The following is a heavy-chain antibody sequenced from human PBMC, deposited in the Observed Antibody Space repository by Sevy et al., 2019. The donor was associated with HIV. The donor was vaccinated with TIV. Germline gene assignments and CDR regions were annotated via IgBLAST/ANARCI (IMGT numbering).Heavy chain of an antibody. CDR2: IYYSGST. V-gene: IGHV4-38-2*02. D-gene: IGHD3-16*01. CDR1: GYSISSGYY. Sequence: SETLSLTCAVSGYSISSGYYWGWIRQPPGKGLEWIGYIYYSGSTNYNPSLKSRVTISVDTSKNQFSLKLSSVTAADTAVYYCARDRGAWGVWGKGTTVTVSS. J-gene: IGHJ6*04. CDR3: ARDRGAWGV.